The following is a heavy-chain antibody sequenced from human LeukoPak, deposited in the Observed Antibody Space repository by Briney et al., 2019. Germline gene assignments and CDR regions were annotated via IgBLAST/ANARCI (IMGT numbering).Heavy chain of an antibody. D-gene: IGHD2-21*02. Sequence: PSETLSLTCTVSGGSISSYYWSWLRQPPGKGLEWIGYIYYSGSTNYNPSLKSRVTISVDTSKNQFSLKLSSVTAADTAVYYCARLVVVTADYYYYGMDVWGQGTTVTVSS. CDR1: GGSISSYY. CDR3: ARLVVVTADYYYYGMDV. CDR2: IYYSGST. J-gene: IGHJ6*02. V-gene: IGHV4-59*08.